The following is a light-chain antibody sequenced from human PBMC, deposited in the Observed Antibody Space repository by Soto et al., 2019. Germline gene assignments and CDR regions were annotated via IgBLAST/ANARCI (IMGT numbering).Light chain of an antibody. CDR2: DVS. J-gene: IGKJ5*01. V-gene: IGKV3-15*01. Sequence: EIVITPPPGPLSVSPGERATLSWRAGQGVTTNFAWYQQKSGQSPRLLIYDVSIRATGVPASFSGTGSETDFTLTISGLQSEDSAVYFCQQYNNWPFSFGTGTQLDIK. CDR1: QGVTTN. CDR3: QQYNNWPFS.